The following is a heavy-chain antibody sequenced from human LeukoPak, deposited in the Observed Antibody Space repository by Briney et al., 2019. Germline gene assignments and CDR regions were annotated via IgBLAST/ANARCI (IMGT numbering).Heavy chain of an antibody. CDR2: ITWNSGTI. Sequence: GGSLRLSCVASGFNFDQYAMFWVRQAPGKGQEWVTGITWNSGTIAYADSVKGRFTISRDNAKSSLYLQMNSLRTEDTALYYCVRSVGSDWGHFDFRGQGTLVSVSS. V-gene: IGHV3-9*01. CDR1: GFNFDQYA. CDR3: VRSVGSDWGHFDF. J-gene: IGHJ4*02. D-gene: IGHD7-27*01.